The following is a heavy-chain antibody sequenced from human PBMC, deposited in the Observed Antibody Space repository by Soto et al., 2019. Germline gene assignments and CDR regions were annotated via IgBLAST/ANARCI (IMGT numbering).Heavy chain of an antibody. J-gene: IGHJ6*02. Sequence: GGSLRLSCAASGFTFSSYGMHWVRQAPGKGLEWVAVIWYDGSNKYYADSVKGRFTISRDNSKNTLYLQMNSLRAEDTAVYYCAREGGGGWDCSSTSCYPGRGYYGMDVWGQGTTVTVSS. CDR3: AREGGGGWDCSSTSCYPGRGYYGMDV. V-gene: IGHV3-33*01. D-gene: IGHD2-2*01. CDR1: GFTFSSYG. CDR2: IWYDGSNK.